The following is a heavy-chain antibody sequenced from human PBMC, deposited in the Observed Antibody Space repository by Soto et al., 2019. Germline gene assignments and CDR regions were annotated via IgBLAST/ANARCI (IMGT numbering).Heavy chain of an antibody. J-gene: IGHJ5*02. D-gene: IGHD6-13*01. CDR2: ISGSGGST. Sequence: EVQLLESGGGLVQPGGSLRLSCAASGFTFSSYAMSWVRQAPGKGLEWVSAISGSGGSTYYADSVKGRFTISRDNSKNTLYLQMNSVRAEDAAVYYCAKVGIGSSSWYVGNWFGPWGQGTLVTVSS. CDR3: AKVGIGSSSWYVGNWFGP. CDR1: GFTFSSYA. V-gene: IGHV3-23*01.